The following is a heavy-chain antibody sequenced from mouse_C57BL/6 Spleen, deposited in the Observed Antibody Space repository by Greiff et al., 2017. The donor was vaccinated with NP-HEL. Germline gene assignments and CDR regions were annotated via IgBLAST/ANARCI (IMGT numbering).Heavy chain of an antibody. V-gene: IGHV5-6*01. CDR3: ARDHGSSYDWYFDV. CDR1: GFTFSSYG. Sequence: EVKLMESGGDLVKPGGSLKLSCAASGFTFSSYGMSWVRQTPDKRLEWVATISSGGSYTYYPDSVKGRFTISRDNAKNTLYLQMSSLKSEDTAMYYCARDHGSSYDWYFDVWGTGTTVTVSS. J-gene: IGHJ1*03. D-gene: IGHD1-1*01. CDR2: ISSGGSYT.